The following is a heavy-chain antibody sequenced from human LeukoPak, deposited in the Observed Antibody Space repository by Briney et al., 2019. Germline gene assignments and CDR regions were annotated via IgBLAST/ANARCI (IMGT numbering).Heavy chain of an antibody. J-gene: IGHJ4*02. D-gene: IGHD2-21*02. CDR1: GFTFSSYA. CDR2: ISGSGGST. CDR3: AKAGHIVVVTAYYFDY. V-gene: IGHV3-23*01. Sequence: GGSLRLSCAASGFTFSSYAMSWVRQAPGKGLEWLSAISGSGGSTYYADSVKGRFTISRDNSENTLYLQMNSLRAEDTAVYYCAKAGHIVVVTAYYFDYWGQGTLVTVSS.